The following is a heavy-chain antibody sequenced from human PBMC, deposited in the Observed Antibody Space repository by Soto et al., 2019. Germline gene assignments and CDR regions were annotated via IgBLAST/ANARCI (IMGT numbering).Heavy chain of an antibody. J-gene: IGHJ6*02. D-gene: IGHD2-15*01. Sequence: QVQLVESGGGVVQPGRSLRLSCAASGFTFSSYGMHWVRQAPGKGLEWVAVIWYDGSNKYYADSVKGRFTISRDNSKNTLYLQMNSLRAEDTVVYYCARDFGYCSGGSCYHYYYGMDVWGQGTTVTVSS. CDR3: ARDFGYCSGGSCYHYYYGMDV. V-gene: IGHV3-33*01. CDR2: IWYDGSNK. CDR1: GFTFSSYG.